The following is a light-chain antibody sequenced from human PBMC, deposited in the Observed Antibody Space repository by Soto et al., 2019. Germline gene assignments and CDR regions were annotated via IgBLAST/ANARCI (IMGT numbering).Light chain of an antibody. CDR1: SGHSNYA. V-gene: IGLV4-69*01. J-gene: IGLJ2*01. CDR2: VDSDGSH. CDR3: QTWGTGFVL. Sequence: LVLTQSPSASASLGASAKLTCTLSSGHSNYAIAWHQQQPQKGPRYLMKVDSDGSHITGDGIPDRFSGSSSGAGRYLTISRLQSEDEADYYCQTWGTGFVLIGGGTKLTVL.